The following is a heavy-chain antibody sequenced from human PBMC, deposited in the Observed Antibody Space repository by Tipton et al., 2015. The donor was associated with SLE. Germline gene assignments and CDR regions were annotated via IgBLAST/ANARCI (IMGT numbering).Heavy chain of an antibody. V-gene: IGHV4-31*03. CDR2: RWYNGII. J-gene: IGHJ4*02. CDR3: ATYAAGVGGRGY. CDR1: GVSIRGRDHH. D-gene: IGHD2-2*01. Sequence: TLSLTCTVSGVSIRGRDHHWGWIRQHPGKGLGWIGQRWYNGIIYYNPSLRSRADISVDTSKNQFSLRLTSVTAADTAVYLCATYAAGVGGRGYWGQGTLVTVSS.